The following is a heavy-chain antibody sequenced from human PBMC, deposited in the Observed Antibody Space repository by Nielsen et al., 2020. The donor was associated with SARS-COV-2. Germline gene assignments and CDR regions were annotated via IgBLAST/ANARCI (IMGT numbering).Heavy chain of an antibody. CDR2: IIPIFGTA. CDR3: AREGSGVVPGPLGIGMWYLYYYMDV. CDR1: GGTFSSYA. V-gene: IGHV1-69*13. Sequence: SVKVSCKASGGTFSSYAISWVRQAPGQGLEWMGGIIPIFGTANYAQKFQGRVTITADESTSTAYMELSSLRSEDTAVYYCAREGSGVVPGPLGIGMWYLYYYMDVWGKGTTVTVSS. J-gene: IGHJ6*03. D-gene: IGHD2-2*01.